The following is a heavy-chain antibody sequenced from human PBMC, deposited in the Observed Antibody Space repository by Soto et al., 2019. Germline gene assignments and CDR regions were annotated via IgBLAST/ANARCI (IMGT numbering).Heavy chain of an antibody. D-gene: IGHD3-9*01. CDR3: ARVKDYYISIDY. J-gene: IGHJ4*02. CDR2: IYYSGRT. Sequence: PSETLSLTCSVSVGSIAIGGYYWSWIRRHPGKGLEWIGYIYYSGRTYYNPSLKSRLTISVDTSKNQFSLRLSSVTAADTAVYYCARVKDYYISIDYWGLGTLVTVSS. V-gene: IGHV4-31*03. CDR1: VGSIAIGGYY.